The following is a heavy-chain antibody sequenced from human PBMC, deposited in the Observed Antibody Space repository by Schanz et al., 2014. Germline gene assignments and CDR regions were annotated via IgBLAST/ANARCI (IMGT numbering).Heavy chain of an antibody. Sequence: EVQLVESGGGLVQPGGSLRLSCAASGFTFSSYWMHWVRQVPGKGLVWVSRIKSDGSSTSYADSVKGRFTISRDNAKNTLYLQMNSLRAEDTAVYYCARPALWFGDNCFAPWRQGPLVTVSS. D-gene: IGHD3-10*01. CDR1: GFTFSSYW. V-gene: IGHV3-74*01. J-gene: IGHJ5*02. CDR2: IKSDGSST. CDR3: ARPALWFGDNCFAP.